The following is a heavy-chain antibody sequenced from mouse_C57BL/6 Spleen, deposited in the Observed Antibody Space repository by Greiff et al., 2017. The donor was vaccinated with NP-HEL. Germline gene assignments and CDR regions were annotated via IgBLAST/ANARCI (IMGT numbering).Heavy chain of an antibody. Sequence: QVQLQQSGAELVMPGASVKLSCKASGYTFTSYWMHWVKQRPGQGLEWIGEIDPSDSYTNYNQKFKGKSTLTVDKSSSTAYMQLSSLTSEDSAVYYCARNLHFDHWGQGTTLTVSS. CDR1: GYTFTSYW. V-gene: IGHV1-69*01. CDR3: ARNLHFDH. CDR2: IDPSDSYT. J-gene: IGHJ2*01.